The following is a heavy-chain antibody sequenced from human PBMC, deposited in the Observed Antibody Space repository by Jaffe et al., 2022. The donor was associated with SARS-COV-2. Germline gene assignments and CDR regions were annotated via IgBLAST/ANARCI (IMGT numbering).Heavy chain of an antibody. CDR1: GFTFSTYG. V-gene: IGHV3-30*18. J-gene: IGHJ4*02. Sequence: QVQLVESGGGVVQPGRSLRLSCAASGFTFSTYGMHWVRQAPGKGLEWVAIISYDGSNKYYADSVEGRFTISRDNSKDTLYLQMNSLRAEDTAVYYCVKEGPQGDLYYFDYWGQGTLVTVSS. D-gene: IGHD3-10*01. CDR3: VKEGPQGDLYYFDY. CDR2: ISYDGSNK.